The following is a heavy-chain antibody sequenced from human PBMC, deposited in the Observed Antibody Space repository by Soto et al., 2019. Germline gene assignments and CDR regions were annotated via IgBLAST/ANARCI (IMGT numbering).Heavy chain of an antibody. J-gene: IGHJ4*02. Sequence: QVQLVESGGGAVQPGRSLRLSCAASGFTFSNNGIHWVRQAPGKGLEWVAVISSDGINKYYADYVKGRSTISRDNSKNTLFLQMNSLRVEDTAVYYSAMDLYGGSSRFDYWGQGTLVTVSS. V-gene: IGHV3-30*03. D-gene: IGHD2-15*01. CDR1: GFTFSNNG. CDR3: AMDLYGGSSRFDY. CDR2: ISSDGINK.